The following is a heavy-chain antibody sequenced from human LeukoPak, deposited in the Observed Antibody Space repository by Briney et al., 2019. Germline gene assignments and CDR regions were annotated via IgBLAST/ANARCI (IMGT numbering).Heavy chain of an antibody. D-gene: IGHD3-9*01. J-gene: IGHJ3*02. Sequence: ASVKVSCKASGYTFTSYGISWVRQAPGQGLEWMGWISAYNGNTNYAQKLQGRVTMTTDTSTSTAYMELRSLRSEDTAVYYCATGVLRYFDWLSKGDAFDIWGQGTMVTVSS. CDR2: ISAYNGNT. CDR3: ATGVLRYFDWLSKGDAFDI. V-gene: IGHV1-18*01. CDR1: GYTFTSYG.